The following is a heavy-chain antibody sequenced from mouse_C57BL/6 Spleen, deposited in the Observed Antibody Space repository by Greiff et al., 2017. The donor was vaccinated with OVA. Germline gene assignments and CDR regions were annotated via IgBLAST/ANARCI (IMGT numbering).Heavy chain of an antibody. D-gene: IGHD2-3*01. J-gene: IGHJ2*01. CDR3: ARDGYPGFDY. V-gene: IGHV1-81*01. Sequence: QVQLQQSGAELARPGASVKLSCKSSGYTFTSYGISWVKQRTGQGLEWIGEIYPRSGNTYYNEKFKGKATLTADKSSSTAYMELRSLTSEDSAVYFCARDGYPGFDYWGQGTTRTVSS. CDR2: IYPRSGNT. CDR1: GYTFTSYG.